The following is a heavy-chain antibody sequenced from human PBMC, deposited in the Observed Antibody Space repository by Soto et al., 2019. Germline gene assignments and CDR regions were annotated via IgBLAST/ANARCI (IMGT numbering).Heavy chain of an antibody. J-gene: IGHJ6*02. CDR3: ARNTMVRGVIRYYYYGMDV. Sequence: GXSVKVSCKASVYTFTSYDINWVRQATGQGLEWMGWMNPNSGNTGYAQKFQGRVTMTRNTSISTAYMELSSLRSEDTAVYYFARNTMVRGVIRYYYYGMDVWGQGTTVTGSS. CDR2: MNPNSGNT. V-gene: IGHV1-8*01. D-gene: IGHD3-10*01. CDR1: VYTFTSYD.